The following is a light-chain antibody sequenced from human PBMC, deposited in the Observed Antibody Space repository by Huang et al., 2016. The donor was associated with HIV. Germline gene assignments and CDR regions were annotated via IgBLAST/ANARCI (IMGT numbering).Light chain of an antibody. CDR1: QNILNSYTNKNY. V-gene: IGKV4-1*01. CDR3: HQYYETPGT. CDR2: LAA. Sequence: DIVMTQSPDSLAVSLGERATITCKSSQNILNSYTNKNYLAWYQKKSGHPPRLLMYLAATRESGVPERFSGSGSGTDFTLTINSLQSEDMAFYYCHQYYETPGTFGQGTQVEIK. J-gene: IGKJ1*01.